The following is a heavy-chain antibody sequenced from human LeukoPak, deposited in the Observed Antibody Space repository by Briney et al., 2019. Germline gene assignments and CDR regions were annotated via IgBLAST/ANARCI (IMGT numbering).Heavy chain of an antibody. V-gene: IGHV3-30*04. CDR1: GFTFSSYA. CDR2: ISYDGSNK. Sequence: GRSLRLSCSASGFTFSSYAMHWVRQAPGKGLEWVAVISYDGSNKYYADSVKGRFTISRDNSKNTLYLQMNSLRAEDTAVYYCARVLAYCGGDCYYGYYYGMDVWGRGTTVTVSS. D-gene: IGHD2-21*02. CDR3: ARVLAYCGGDCYYGYYYGMDV. J-gene: IGHJ6*02.